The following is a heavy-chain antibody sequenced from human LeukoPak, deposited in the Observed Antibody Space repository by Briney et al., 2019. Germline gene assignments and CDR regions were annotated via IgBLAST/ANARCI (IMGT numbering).Heavy chain of an antibody. J-gene: IGHJ6*02. D-gene: IGHD6-13*01. CDR3: AKEGPALGYSSSWYEGYYSMDV. CDR2: ISYDGSNK. V-gene: IGHV3-30*18. Sequence: GGSLRLSCAASGFTFSSYGMHWVRQAPGKGLEWVAVISYDGSNKYYADSVKGRFTISRDNSKNTLYLQMNSLRAEDTAVYYCAKEGPALGYSSSWYEGYYSMDVWGQGTTVTVSS. CDR1: GFTFSSYG.